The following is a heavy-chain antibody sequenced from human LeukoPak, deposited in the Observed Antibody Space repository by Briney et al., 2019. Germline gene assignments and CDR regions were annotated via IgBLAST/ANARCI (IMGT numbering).Heavy chain of an antibody. CDR2: INHSGST. CDR3: ARERVIAAFDI. CDR1: GGSFSGYY. J-gene: IGHJ3*02. V-gene: IGHV4-34*01. D-gene: IGHD3-22*01. Sequence: SETLSLTCAVYGGSFSGYYWSWIRQPPGKGLEWIGKINHSGSTNYNPSLKSRVTISVDTSKNQFSLKLSSVTAADTAVYYCARERVIAAFDIWGQGTMVTVSS.